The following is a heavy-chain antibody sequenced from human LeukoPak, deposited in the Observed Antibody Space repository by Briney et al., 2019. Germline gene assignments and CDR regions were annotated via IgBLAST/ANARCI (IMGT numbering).Heavy chain of an antibody. CDR2: IYYSGST. V-gene: IGHV4-59*01. Sequence: SETLSLTCTVSGGSISSYYWIWIRQPPGKGLEWIGYIYYSGSTNYNPSLKSRVTISVDTSKNQFSLKLSSVTAADTAVYYCARSISSSWYEPFDYWGQGTLVTVSS. CDR3: ARSISSSWYEPFDY. D-gene: IGHD6-13*01. CDR1: GGSISSYY. J-gene: IGHJ4*02.